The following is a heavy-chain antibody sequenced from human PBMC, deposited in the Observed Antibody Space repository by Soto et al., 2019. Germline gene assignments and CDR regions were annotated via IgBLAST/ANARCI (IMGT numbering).Heavy chain of an antibody. CDR2: IIPILGIA. D-gene: IGHD2-15*01. V-gene: IGHV1-69*02. Sequence: GASVKVSCKASGGTFSSYTISWVRQAPGQGLEWMGRIIPILGIANYAQKLQGRVTITADKSTSTAYMELSSLRSEDTAVNYCARVPGRSGKVDPQVGYYMDVWGKGTTVTVSS. CDR3: ARVPGRSGKVDPQVGYYMDV. J-gene: IGHJ6*03. CDR1: GGTFSSYT.